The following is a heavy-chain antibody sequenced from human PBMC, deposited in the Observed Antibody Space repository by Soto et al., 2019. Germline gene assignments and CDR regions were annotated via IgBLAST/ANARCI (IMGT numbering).Heavy chain of an antibody. CDR2: ASSGDIRI. Sequence: PGSSLRLSSAVSGFTFSSYDVNWVLQVPGKGLEWVSYASSGDIRIYYAAAVTGRFTISRDNAKNSLYRRMNNLRSEHTTVNYCDRQNGSGWEGLYDYWRQGTVVTVSS. J-gene: IGHJ4*02. V-gene: IGHV3-48*03. D-gene: IGHD6-19*01. CDR3: DRQNGSGWEGLYDY. CDR1: GFTFSSYD.